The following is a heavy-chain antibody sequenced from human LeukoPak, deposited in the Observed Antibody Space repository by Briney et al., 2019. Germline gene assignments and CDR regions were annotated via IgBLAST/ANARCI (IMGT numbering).Heavy chain of an antibody. Sequence: SQTLSLTCAISGGSVSSNNAAWNWIRQSPSRGLEWLGRTYFRSKWYNDYAVSVKSRITINPDTSNNHFSLQLNSVTPEDTAVYYCARERSRPYSSSFYYYYYYIDVWGKGTTVTISS. J-gene: IGHJ6*03. CDR1: GGSVSSNNAA. CDR2: TYFRSKWYN. D-gene: IGHD6-13*01. CDR3: ARERSRPYSSSFYYYYYYIDV. V-gene: IGHV6-1*01.